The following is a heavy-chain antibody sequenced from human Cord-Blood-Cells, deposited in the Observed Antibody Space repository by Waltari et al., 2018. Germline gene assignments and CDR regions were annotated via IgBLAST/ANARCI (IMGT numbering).Heavy chain of an antibody. Sequence: EVQLVESGGGLVQPARSLRLSCAASGFTFDDYALLSVRQAPGKGLEWVSGISWNSGSIGYADSVKGRFTISRDNAKNSLYLQMNSLRAEDTALYYCAKRYDFWSGLGDWGQGTLVTVSS. J-gene: IGHJ4*02. CDR1: GFTFDDYA. CDR2: ISWNSGSI. CDR3: AKRYDFWSGLGD. D-gene: IGHD3-3*01. V-gene: IGHV3-9*01.